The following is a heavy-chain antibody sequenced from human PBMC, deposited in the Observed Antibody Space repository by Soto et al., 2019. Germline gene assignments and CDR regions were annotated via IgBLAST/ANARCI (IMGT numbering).Heavy chain of an antibody. D-gene: IGHD3-10*01. J-gene: IGHJ4*02. V-gene: IGHV3-53*02. Sequence: QLVGSGGGLIQPGGSLRLSCAASGFTVTRNYMTWVRLTPGKGLECVSTIHTGGKTYYTDSVKGRFTVSRDESKNTLHLQMNTLRVEDTAVYYCATGGSKRVRGAIVEVFHLEFWGRGTVVTVSS. CDR2: IHTGGKT. CDR3: ATGGSKRVRGAIVEVFHLEF. CDR1: GFTVTRNY.